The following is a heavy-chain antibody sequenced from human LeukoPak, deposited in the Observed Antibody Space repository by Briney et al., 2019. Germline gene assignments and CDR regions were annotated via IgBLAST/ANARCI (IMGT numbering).Heavy chain of an antibody. CDR2: ISYDGSNK. CDR3: ARDRGYSHGSY. J-gene: IGHJ4*02. Sequence: PGGSLRLSCAASGFTFSSYAMHWVRQAPGKGLEWVAVISYDGSNKYYADSVKGRFTISRDNSKNTLYLQMNSLRAEDTAVYYCARDRGYSHGSYWGQGTLVTVSS. D-gene: IGHD5-18*01. V-gene: IGHV3-30*14. CDR1: GFTFSSYA.